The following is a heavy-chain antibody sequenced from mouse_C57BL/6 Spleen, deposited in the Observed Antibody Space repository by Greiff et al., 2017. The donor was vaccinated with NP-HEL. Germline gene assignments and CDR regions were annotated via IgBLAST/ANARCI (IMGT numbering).Heavy chain of an antibody. D-gene: IGHD2-4*01. J-gene: IGHJ3*01. V-gene: IGHV1-82*01. CDR3: ARSGYYDSWFAY. CDR2: IYPGDGDT. CDR1: GYAFSSSW. Sequence: VKLMESGPELVKPGASVKISCKASGYAFSSSWMNWVKQRPGKGLEWIGRIYPGDGDTNYNGKFKGKATLTADKSSSTAYMQLSSLTSEDSAVYFCARSGYYDSWFAYWGQGTLVTVSA.